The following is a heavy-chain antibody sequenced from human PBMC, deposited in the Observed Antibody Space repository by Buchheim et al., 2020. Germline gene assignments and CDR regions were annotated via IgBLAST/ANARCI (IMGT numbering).Heavy chain of an antibody. J-gene: IGHJ4*02. V-gene: IGHV1-46*01. CDR2: INPSDVST. D-gene: IGHD4-17*01. CDR3: ARAYGDFPFDY. CDR1: GYSFTSYY. Sequence: QVQLVQSGPEVKKSGASVTVTCKASGYSFTSYYMHWVRQAPGQGLEWMGIINPSDVSTTYAQRFRGRVTMTRDTSTSTVYMELSSLRSEDTAMYYCARAYGDFPFDYWGQGTL.